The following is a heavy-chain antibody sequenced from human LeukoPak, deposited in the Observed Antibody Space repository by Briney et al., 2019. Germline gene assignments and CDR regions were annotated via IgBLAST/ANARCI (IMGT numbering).Heavy chain of an antibody. CDR3: ALVNRPHDDY. CDR1: GYTFTSYI. V-gene: IGHV1-18*04. Sequence: GASVKVSCKASGYTFTSYIINWVRQAPGQGLEYMGWISTYNGNTNYVQKFQGRVTMTTDTSTSTAYMELMSLRSDDTAVYYCALVNRPHDDYWGQGTLVTVSS. J-gene: IGHJ4*02. CDR2: ISTYNGNT. D-gene: IGHD3-9*01.